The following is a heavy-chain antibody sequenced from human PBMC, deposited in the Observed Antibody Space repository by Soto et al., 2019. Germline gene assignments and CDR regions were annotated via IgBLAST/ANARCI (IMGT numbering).Heavy chain of an antibody. J-gene: IGHJ4*02. CDR1: GYTFTDYH. V-gene: IGHV1-2*02. Sequence: QVHLVQSGAEVKRPGDSVKVSCNASGYTFTDYHIHWVRQAPGQGLEWMGRITPKSGEIYYSPKFQGRVTLTRDTSISTAYMELTTLRFDDTAVYYCARAPIWGPTGDFDYWGQGTLATVSS. D-gene: IGHD1-26*01. CDR3: ARAPIWGPTGDFDY. CDR2: ITPKSGEI.